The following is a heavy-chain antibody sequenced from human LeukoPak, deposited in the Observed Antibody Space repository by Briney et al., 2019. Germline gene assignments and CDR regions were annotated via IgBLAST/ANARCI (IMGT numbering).Heavy chain of an antibody. CDR3: ARGGWELSASPAVN. CDR1: GFTFSSYA. V-gene: IGHV3-30-3*01. D-gene: IGHD1-26*01. CDR2: ISYDGSNK. Sequence: GGSLRLSCAASGFTFSSYAMHWVRQAPGKGLEWVAVISYDGSNKYYADSVKGRFTISRDNSKNTLYLQMNSLRAEDTAVYYCARGGWELSASPAVNWGQGTLVTVSS. J-gene: IGHJ4*02.